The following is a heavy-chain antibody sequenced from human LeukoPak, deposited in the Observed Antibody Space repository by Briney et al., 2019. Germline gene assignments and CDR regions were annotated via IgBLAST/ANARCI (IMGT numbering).Heavy chain of an antibody. CDR2: ISSSGGTI. J-gene: IGHJ4*02. Sequence: GGSLRLSCAASGFSFSIYSMNWVRQAPGKGLEWISYISSSGGTIHYADSVKGRFTISRDNAKNSLYLEMNSLRDEDTAVYYCARDPEIRARIYYSDHWGQGNLVTVSS. CDR3: ARDPEIRARIYYSDH. V-gene: IGHV3-48*02. D-gene: IGHD2-15*01. CDR1: GFSFSIYS.